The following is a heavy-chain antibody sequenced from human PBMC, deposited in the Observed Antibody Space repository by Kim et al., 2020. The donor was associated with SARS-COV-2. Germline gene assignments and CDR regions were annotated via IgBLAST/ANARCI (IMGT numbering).Heavy chain of an antibody. CDR3: ARHRSCGWYCYVDS. J-gene: IGHJ4*02. Sequence: YVDSVKGRFTVSRDNAKNSLYLQMNSLRAEDTAVYYCARHRSCGWYCYVDSWGRGTLVTVSS. V-gene: IGHV3-7*03. D-gene: IGHD6-19*01.